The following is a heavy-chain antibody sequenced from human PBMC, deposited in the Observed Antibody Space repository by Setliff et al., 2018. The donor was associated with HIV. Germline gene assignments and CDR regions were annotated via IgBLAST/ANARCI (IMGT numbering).Heavy chain of an antibody. V-gene: IGHV1-69*13. CDR1: GGTFSRHT. J-gene: IGHJ4*02. CDR2: IIPIFGTT. Sequence: VASVKVSCKSSGGTFSRHTISWVRQAPGQGLEWMGGIIPIFGTTNYAQNFQGRVSITADASTSTAYMELSSLKSDDTAVYYCARDNYYDSSGAIGYWGQGTLVTVSS. D-gene: IGHD3-22*01. CDR3: ARDNYYDSSGAIGY.